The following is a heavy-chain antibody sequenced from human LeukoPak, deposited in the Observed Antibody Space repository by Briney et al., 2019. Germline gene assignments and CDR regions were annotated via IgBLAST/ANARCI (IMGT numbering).Heavy chain of an antibody. CDR1: GYTFTSYD. CDR3: ARDYPGSSSWYQRTPDY. CDR2: MNPNSGNT. D-gene: IGHD6-13*01. Sequence: AASVKVSCKASGYTFTSYDINWVRQATGQGLEWMGWMNPNSGNTGYAQKFQGRVTMTRNTSISTAYMELSSLRSEDTAVYYCARDYPGSSSWYQRTPDYWGQGTLVTVSS. V-gene: IGHV1-8*01. J-gene: IGHJ4*02.